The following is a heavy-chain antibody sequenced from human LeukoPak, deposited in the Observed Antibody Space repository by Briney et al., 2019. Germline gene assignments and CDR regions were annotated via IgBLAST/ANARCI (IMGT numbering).Heavy chain of an antibody. J-gene: IGHJ5*02. CDR3: ARWKKTYYYDSSGYS. Sequence: PSETLSLTCAVYGGSFSGYYWSWIRQPPGKGLEWIGEINHSGSTNYNPSLKSRVTMSVDTSKNQFSLKLSSVTAADTAAYYCARWKKTYYYDSSGYSWGQGTLVTVSS. CDR1: GGSFSGYY. V-gene: IGHV4-34*01. CDR2: INHSGST. D-gene: IGHD3-22*01.